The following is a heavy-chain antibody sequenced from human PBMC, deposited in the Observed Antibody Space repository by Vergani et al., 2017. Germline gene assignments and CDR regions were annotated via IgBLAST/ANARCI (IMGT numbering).Heavy chain of an antibody. D-gene: IGHD3-22*01. CDR2: ISGSGGST. CDR3: ATYDSSGDAFDI. Sequence: EVQLLESGGGLVQPGGSLRLSCAASGFTFSSSAMSWVRQAPGKGLEWVSAISGSGGSTYYADSVKGRFTISRDNSKNTLYLQMNSLRAEDTAVYYCATYDSSGDAFDIWGQGTMVTVSS. J-gene: IGHJ3*02. CDR1: GFTFSSSA. V-gene: IGHV3-23*01.